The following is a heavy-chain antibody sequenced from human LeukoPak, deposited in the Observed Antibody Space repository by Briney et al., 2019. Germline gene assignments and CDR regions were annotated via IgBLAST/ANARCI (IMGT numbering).Heavy chain of an antibody. CDR3: ARQLRYFDWLLSNYYYYYYMDV. J-gene: IGHJ6*03. CDR1: GGSFSGYY. D-gene: IGHD3-9*01. CDR2: INHSGST. V-gene: IGHV4-34*01. Sequence: PSETLSLTCAVYGGSFSGYYWSWIRQPPGKGLEWIGEINHSGSTNYNPSLKSRVTISVDTSKNQFSLKLSSVTAADTAVYYCARQLRYFDWLLSNYYYYYYMDVWGKGTTVTISS.